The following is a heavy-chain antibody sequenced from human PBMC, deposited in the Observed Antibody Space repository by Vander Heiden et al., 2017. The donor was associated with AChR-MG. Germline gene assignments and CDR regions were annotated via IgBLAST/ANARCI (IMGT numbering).Heavy chain of an antibody. D-gene: IGHD3-22*01. J-gene: IGHJ4*02. Sequence: QVQLVQSGAEVKKPGSSVKVSCKASGGTFSSYASSWVRQAPGQGLEWMGGIIPIFGTANYAQKFQGRVTITADESTSTAYMELSSLRSEDTAVYYCASGGLTSAVVITTPLGYWGQGTLVTVSS. CDR2: IIPIFGTA. CDR1: GGTFSSYA. CDR3: ASGGLTSAVVITTPLGY. V-gene: IGHV1-69*01.